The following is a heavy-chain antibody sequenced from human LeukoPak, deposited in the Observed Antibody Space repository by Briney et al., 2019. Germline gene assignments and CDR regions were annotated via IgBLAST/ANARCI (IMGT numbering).Heavy chain of an antibody. V-gene: IGHV3-7*05. Sequence: PGGSLRLSCAASGFTFSRSWMTWVRQAPGKGLEWVANIKQDGSEKNYVDSVKGRFTISRDNAKNSLYLQMNSLRAEDTAMYYCARGYAYNAFDYWGQGTLLTVSS. CDR1: GFTFSRSW. J-gene: IGHJ4*02. CDR3: ARGYAYNAFDY. CDR2: IKQDGSEK. D-gene: IGHD5-24*01.